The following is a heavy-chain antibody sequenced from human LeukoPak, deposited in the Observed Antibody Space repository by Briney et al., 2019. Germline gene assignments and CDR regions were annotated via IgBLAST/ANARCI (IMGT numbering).Heavy chain of an antibody. D-gene: IGHD3-22*01. CDR2: INSDGSST. J-gene: IGHJ6*03. Sequence: QPGGSLRRSCAASGFTFSSYWMHWVRQAPGKGLVWVSRINSDGSSTSYADSVKGRFTISRDNTKNTLYLQMNSLRAEDTAVYYCARDTPIVVVITGYYYMDVWGKGTTVTVSS. CDR3: ARDTPIVVVITGYYYMDV. V-gene: IGHV3-74*01. CDR1: GFTFSSYW.